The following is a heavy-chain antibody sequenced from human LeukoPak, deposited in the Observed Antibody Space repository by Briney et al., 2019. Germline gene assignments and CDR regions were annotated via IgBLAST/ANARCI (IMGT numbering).Heavy chain of an antibody. J-gene: IGHJ6*03. CDR1: DGSIRSYY. V-gene: IGHV4-59*01. CDR3: ARGYSSSSSSYYYYYYMDV. D-gene: IGHD6-6*01. Sequence: SETLSLTCTVSDGSIRSYYWSWIRQPPGKGLEWIGYIYYSGSTNYNPSLKSRVTISVDTSKNQFSLKLSSVTAAYTAVYYCARGYSSSSSSYYYYYYMDVWGKGTTVTVSS. CDR2: IYYSGST.